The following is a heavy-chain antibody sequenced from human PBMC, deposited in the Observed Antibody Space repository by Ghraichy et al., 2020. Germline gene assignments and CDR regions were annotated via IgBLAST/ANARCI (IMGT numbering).Heavy chain of an antibody. CDR2: IYHSGST. V-gene: IGHV4-4*02. CDR3: AIRGDCSSTSCYYYYGMDV. Sequence: SETLSLTCAVSGGSISSSNWWSWVRQPPGKGLEWIGEIYHSGSTNYNPSLKSRVTISVDKSKNQFSLKLSSVTAADTAVYYCAIRGDCSSTSCYYYYGMDVWGQGTTVTVSS. CDR1: GGSISSSNW. D-gene: IGHD2-2*01. J-gene: IGHJ6*02.